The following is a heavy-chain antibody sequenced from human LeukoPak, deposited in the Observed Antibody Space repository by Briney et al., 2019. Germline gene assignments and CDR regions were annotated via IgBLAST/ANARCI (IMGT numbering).Heavy chain of an antibody. CDR3: ARARIAAAGTASYYYGMDV. J-gene: IGHJ6*02. CDR1: GGSVSSNSYY. Sequence: SETLSLTCTVSGGSVSSNSYYWSWIRQPPGKGLEWIGYIYYSGSTNYNPSLKSRVTISVDTSKNQFSLKLSSVTAADTAVYYCARARIAAAGTASYYYGMDVWGQGTTVTVSS. CDR2: IYYSGST. D-gene: IGHD6-13*01. V-gene: IGHV4-61*01.